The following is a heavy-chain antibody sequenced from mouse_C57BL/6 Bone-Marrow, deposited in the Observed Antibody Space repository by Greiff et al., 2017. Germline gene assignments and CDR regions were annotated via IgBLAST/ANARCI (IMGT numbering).Heavy chain of an antibody. CDR2: INPNNGGT. Sequence: EVQLQQSGPELVKPGASVKISCKASGYTFTDYYMNWVKQSHGKSLEWIGDINPNNGGTSYNQKFKGKATLTVDKSSSTAYMELRSLTSEDSAVYYCANGYETWFAYWGQGTLVTVSA. J-gene: IGHJ3*01. V-gene: IGHV1-26*01. CDR3: ANGYETWFAY. CDR1: GYTFTDYY. D-gene: IGHD2-2*01.